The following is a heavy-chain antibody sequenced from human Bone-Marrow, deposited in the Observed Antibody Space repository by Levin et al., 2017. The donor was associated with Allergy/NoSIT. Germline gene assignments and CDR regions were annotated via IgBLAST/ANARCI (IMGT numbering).Heavy chain of an antibody. CDR3: ARTGRSSDWYGGPADY. D-gene: IGHD6-13*01. V-gene: IGHV3-30-3*01. CDR2: ISYDGSNK. Sequence: GESLKISCAASGFTFSSYAMHWVRQAPGKGLEWVAVISYDGSNKYYADSVKGRFTISRDNSKNTLYLQMNSLRAEDTAVFYCARTGRSSDWYGGPADYWGQGTLVTVSS. J-gene: IGHJ4*02. CDR1: GFTFSSYA.